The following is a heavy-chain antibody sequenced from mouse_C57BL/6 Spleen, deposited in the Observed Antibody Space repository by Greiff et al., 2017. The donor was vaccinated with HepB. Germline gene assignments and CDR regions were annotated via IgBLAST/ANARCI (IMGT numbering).Heavy chain of an antibody. Sequence: VQLQQPGAELVMPGASVKLSCKASGYTFTSYWMHWVKQRPGQGLEWIGEIDPSDSYTNYNQKFKGKSTLTVDKSSSTAYMQLSSLTSEDSAVYYCARREEFITTVVPFAYWGQGTLVTVSA. CDR2: IDPSDSYT. CDR1: GYTFTSYW. CDR3: ARREEFITTVVPFAY. J-gene: IGHJ3*01. D-gene: IGHD1-1*01. V-gene: IGHV1-69*01.